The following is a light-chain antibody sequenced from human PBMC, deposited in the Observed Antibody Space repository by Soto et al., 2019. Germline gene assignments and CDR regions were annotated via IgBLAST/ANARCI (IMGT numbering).Light chain of an antibody. CDR1: MTISNY. CDR2: AAS. V-gene: IGKV1-27*01. Sequence: SVTLSVSEGERVNLTVRPRMTISNYLAWFQQKPWKIPNILXYAASTLQAGVPSRFSGSGSGTDFTLTISKLEPEDFAVYYCQQYGTSPTFGQGTRLEIK. J-gene: IGKJ5*01. CDR3: QQYGTSPT.